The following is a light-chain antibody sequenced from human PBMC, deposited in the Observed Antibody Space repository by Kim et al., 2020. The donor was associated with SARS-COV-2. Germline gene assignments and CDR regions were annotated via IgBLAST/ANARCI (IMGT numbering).Light chain of an antibody. V-gene: IGLV3-19*01. CDR2: GKN. CDR1: SLRNYY. J-gene: IGLJ1*01. CDR3: NSRDSSGNHLGV. Sequence: EQTVRIKCQGDSLRNYYASWYQQKPGQAPVLVIYGKNNRPSGIPDRFSGSSSGNTASMTITGAQAEDEADYYCNSRDSSGNHLGVFGTGTKVTVL.